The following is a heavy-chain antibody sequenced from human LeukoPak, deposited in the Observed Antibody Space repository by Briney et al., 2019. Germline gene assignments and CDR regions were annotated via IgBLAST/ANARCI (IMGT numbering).Heavy chain of an antibody. V-gene: IGHV3-21*04. D-gene: IGHD2-21*01. CDR1: GFTFSSYS. J-gene: IGHJ4*02. CDR3: ARGLSYCGGDCYYYFDY. CDR2: ICRSSSYI. Sequence: GGSLRLSCAASGFTFSSYSMNWVRQAPEKGLDWVSSICRSSSYIYHADSLKGRFTISRDNAKNSLYLQMNSLRAEDTALYYSARGLSYCGGDCYYYFDYWGQGTLVTVSS.